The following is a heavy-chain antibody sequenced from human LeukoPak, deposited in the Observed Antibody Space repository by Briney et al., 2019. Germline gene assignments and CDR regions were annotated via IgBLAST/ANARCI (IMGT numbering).Heavy chain of an antibody. V-gene: IGHV1-69*13. J-gene: IGHJ6*02. CDR1: GGTFSSYA. CDR2: IIPIFGTA. Sequence: SVKVSCTASGGTFSSYAISWVRQAPGQGLEWMGGIIPIFGTANYAQKFQGRVTITADESTSTAYMELSSLRSEDTAVYYCAFGYYDSSGYRYYYYYYGMDVWGQGTTVTVSS. CDR3: AFGYYDSSGYRYYYYYYGMDV. D-gene: IGHD3-22*01.